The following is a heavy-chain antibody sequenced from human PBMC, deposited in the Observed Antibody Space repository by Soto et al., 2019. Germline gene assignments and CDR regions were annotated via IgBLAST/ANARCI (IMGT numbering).Heavy chain of an antibody. CDR1: GFTFSSYG. Sequence: QVQLVESGGGVVQPGRSLRLSCAASGFTFSSYGMHWARQAPGKGLEWVAVIWYDGSKKYYADSVKGRFSISRDNSKNPLYLQKNSLRAEDTAVYYCAKDEKQLLINTIGKYLYYGMDVWGQGTTVTVSS. CDR2: IWYDGSKK. J-gene: IGHJ6*02. V-gene: IGHV3-33*06. CDR3: AKDEKQLLINTIGKYLYYGMDV. D-gene: IGHD2-2*01.